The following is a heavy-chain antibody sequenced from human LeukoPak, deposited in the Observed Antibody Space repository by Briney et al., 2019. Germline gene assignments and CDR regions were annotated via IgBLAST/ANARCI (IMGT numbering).Heavy chain of an antibody. CDR2: IYYSGST. CDR1: GGSISSSSYY. V-gene: IGHV4-39*01. D-gene: IGHD4-17*01. J-gene: IGHJ4*02. CDR3: ARGLRSRNKRPRDGDWGGY. Sequence: SETLSLTCTVSGGSISSSSYYWGWIRQPPGKGLEWIGSIYYSGSTYYNPSLKSRVTISVDTSKNQFSLKLSSVTAADTAVYYCARGLRSRNKRPRDGDWGGYWGQGTLVTVSS.